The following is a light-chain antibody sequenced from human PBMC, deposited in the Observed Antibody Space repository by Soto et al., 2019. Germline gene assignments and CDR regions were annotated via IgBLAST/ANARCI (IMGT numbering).Light chain of an antibody. V-gene: IGLV1-51*01. CDR1: SSNIGNNY. J-gene: IGLJ2*01. Sequence: QSVLTQPPSMSAAPGQKVTISCSGSSSNIGNNYVSWYQQLPGTAPKLLIYDNNKRPSGIPDRFSGSKSGASATLGITGLQTGDEAEYYCGTSDSSLSAGVFGGGTKLTVL. CDR2: DNN. CDR3: GTSDSSLSAGV.